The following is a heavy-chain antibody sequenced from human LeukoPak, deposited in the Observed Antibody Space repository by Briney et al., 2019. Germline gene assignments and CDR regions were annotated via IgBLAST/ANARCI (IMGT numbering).Heavy chain of an antibody. J-gene: IGHJ4*02. CDR2: INHSGST. CDR1: GGSFSGYY. CDR3: ARTTIFGVVIKFDY. Sequence: SETLSVTCAVYGGSFSGYYWSWIRQPPGKGLEWIGEINHSGSTNYNPSLQSRVTISVDTSKNQFSLKLSSVAAADTGVYYCARTTIFGVVIKFDYWGQGTLVTVSS. V-gene: IGHV4-34*01. D-gene: IGHD3-3*01.